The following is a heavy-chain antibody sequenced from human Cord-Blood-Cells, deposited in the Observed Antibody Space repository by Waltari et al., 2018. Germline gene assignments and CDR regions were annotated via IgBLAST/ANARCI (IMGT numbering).Heavy chain of an antibody. CDR3: ARADSSGYYFDY. D-gene: IGHD3-22*01. CDR1: GYSISSGYY. J-gene: IGHJ4*02. CDR2: IYHSGST. Sequence: QVQLQESGPGLVKPSETLSLTCAVSGYSISSGYYWGWIRQPPGKGLEWIGSIYHSGSTNYSPSLKSRVTISVDTSKNQFSLKLSSVTAADTAVYYCARADSSGYYFDYWGQGTLVTVSS. V-gene: IGHV4-38-2*01.